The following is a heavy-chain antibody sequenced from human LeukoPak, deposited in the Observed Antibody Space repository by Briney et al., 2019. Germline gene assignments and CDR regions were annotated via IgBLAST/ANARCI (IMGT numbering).Heavy chain of an antibody. J-gene: IGHJ6*02. D-gene: IGHD6-13*01. CDR2: INPNSGGT. Sequence: ASLRLSSTASGYTFTGYYMHWVPQAPGQGLEWMGWINPNSGGTNYAQKFQGRVTMTRDTSISTAYMELSRLRSDDTAVYYCARGSSSWDDYYYYGMDVWGQGTTVTVSS. CDR3: ARGSSSWDDYYYYGMDV. V-gene: IGHV1-2*02. CDR1: GYTFTGYY.